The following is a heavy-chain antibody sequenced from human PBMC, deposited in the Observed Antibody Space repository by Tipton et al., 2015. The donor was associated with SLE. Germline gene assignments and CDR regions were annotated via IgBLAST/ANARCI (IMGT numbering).Heavy chain of an antibody. CDR3: ARAPSGSGSFYYFYYMDV. J-gene: IGHJ6*03. V-gene: IGHV4-59*01. D-gene: IGHD3-10*01. Sequence: TLSLTCTVSGDYITSYYWSWIRQPPGKGLEWIGYIYYSGSTNYNPSLKSRVTISVDTSKNQFSLKLSSVTAADTAVYYCARAPSGSGSFYYFYYMDVWGKGTTVTVSS. CDR2: IYYSGST. CDR1: GDYITSYY.